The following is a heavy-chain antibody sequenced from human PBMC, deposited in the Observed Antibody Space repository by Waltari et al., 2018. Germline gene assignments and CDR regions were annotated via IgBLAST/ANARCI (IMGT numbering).Heavy chain of an antibody. D-gene: IGHD6-19*01. V-gene: IGHV3-9*01. Sequence: EVQLVESGGGSVQPGGSLRLHCAAPGFSFEDSALHWVRQPPGKGLEWVAGISWNGVSVDYADSVKGRFTISRDNARNSLVLQMYSLTTEDTALYYCVSLISVPGLRPDYWGRGTLVSVST. J-gene: IGHJ4*02. CDR3: VSLISVPGLRPDY. CDR2: ISWNGVSV. CDR1: GFSFEDSA.